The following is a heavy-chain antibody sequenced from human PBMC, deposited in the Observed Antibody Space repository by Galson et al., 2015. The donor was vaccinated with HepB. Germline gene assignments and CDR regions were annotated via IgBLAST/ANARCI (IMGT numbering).Heavy chain of an antibody. CDR1: GGTFSSYA. J-gene: IGHJ6*02. Sequence: SVKVSCKASGGTFSSYAISWVRQAPGQGLEWMGGIIPIFGTANYAQKFQGRVTITADESTSTAYMELSSLRSEDTAVYYCARDRLYSGYDAYYYGMDVWGQGTTVTVSS. CDR3: ARDRLYSGYDAYYYGMDV. D-gene: IGHD5-12*01. V-gene: IGHV1-69*13. CDR2: IIPIFGTA.